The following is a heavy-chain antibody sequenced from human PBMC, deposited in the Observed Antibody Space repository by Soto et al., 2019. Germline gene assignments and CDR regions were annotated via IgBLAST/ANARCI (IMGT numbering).Heavy chain of an antibody. Sequence: ASVKVSSKASGDTYTSYARHWVRQAPGQRLEWMGWINPSGGSTSYAQKFQGRVTMTRDTSTSTVYMELSSLRSEDTAVYYCARPTAMGNYYYYGMDVWGQGTTVTVSS. V-gene: IGHV1-46*01. J-gene: IGHJ6*02. CDR2: INPSGGST. CDR3: ARPTAMGNYYYYGMDV. CDR1: GDTYTSYA. D-gene: IGHD5-18*01.